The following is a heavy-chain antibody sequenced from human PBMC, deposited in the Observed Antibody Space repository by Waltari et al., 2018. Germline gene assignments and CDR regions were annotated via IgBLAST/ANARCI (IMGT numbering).Heavy chain of an antibody. CDR1: GGSINGYF. D-gene: IGHD2-15*01. Sequence: QVQLQESGPRVVKPSETLSLTCTVAGGSINGYFWSWIRQPPGKGLGRVGYIYYGGNLKKNPSLESRVPISADPFKNQFSLDLTCGTAADTAVYFCARLGFYGGNSRYLDDSWGPGTLVTVSS. J-gene: IGHJ4*02. V-gene: IGHV4-59*01. CDR3: ARLGFYGGNSRYLDDS. CDR2: IYYGGNL.